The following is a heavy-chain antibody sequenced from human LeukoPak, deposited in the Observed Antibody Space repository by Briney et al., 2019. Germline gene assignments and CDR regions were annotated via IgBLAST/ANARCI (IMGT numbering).Heavy chain of an antibody. CDR1: GFTFSSYG. J-gene: IGHJ4*02. CDR3: AKVLGVTAISDY. D-gene: IGHD2-21*02. Sequence: PGGSLRLSCASSGFTFSSYGMHWVRQAPGKGLEWVTFIRYDGSSKYYADSVKGRFTISRDNSKNTLYLQMNSLRPEDTAVYYCAKVLGVTAISDYWGQGTLVTVSS. CDR2: IRYDGSSK. V-gene: IGHV3-30*02.